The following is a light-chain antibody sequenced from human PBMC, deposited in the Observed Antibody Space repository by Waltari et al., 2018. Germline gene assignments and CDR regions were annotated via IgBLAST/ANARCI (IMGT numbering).Light chain of an antibody. CDR1: RDISSW. V-gene: IGKV1-12*01. J-gene: IGKJ4*01. Sequence: DIQMTQSPSSVSASVGDRVTITCRASRDISSWLAWSQQKPGTAPKLLIYAVSSLQRGFPSRFSGSGSGTYFTLPISSLQPEDFAIYYCQQGHGLPLTFGGGTKVEIK. CDR2: AVS. CDR3: QQGHGLPLT.